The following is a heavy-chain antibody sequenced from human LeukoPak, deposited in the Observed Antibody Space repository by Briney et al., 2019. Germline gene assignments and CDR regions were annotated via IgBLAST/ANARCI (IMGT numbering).Heavy chain of an antibody. CDR2: INSDGSST. Sequence: GGSLRLSCAASGFTFSSYWMHWVRQAPGKGLVWVSRINSDGSSTSYADSVKGRFTISRDNSKNTLYLQMNSLRAEDTAVYYCAKDRRGNYDILTGPSYFDYWGQGTLVTVSS. J-gene: IGHJ4*02. D-gene: IGHD3-9*01. V-gene: IGHV3-74*01. CDR3: AKDRRGNYDILTGPSYFDY. CDR1: GFTFSSYW.